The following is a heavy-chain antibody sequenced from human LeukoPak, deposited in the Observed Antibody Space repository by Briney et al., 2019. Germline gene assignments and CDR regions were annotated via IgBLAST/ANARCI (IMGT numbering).Heavy chain of an antibody. CDR1: GGSISSGGYY. V-gene: IGHV4-31*03. CDR3: ARARQPYYYYGMDV. D-gene: IGHD5-18*01. J-gene: IGHJ6*02. CDR2: IYYSGST. Sequence: SQTLSLTCSVSGGSISSGGYYWSWIRQHPGKGLEWIGYIYYSGSTNYNPSLKSRVTISVDTSKNQFSLKLSSVTAADTAVYYCARARQPYYYYGMDVWGQGTTVTVS.